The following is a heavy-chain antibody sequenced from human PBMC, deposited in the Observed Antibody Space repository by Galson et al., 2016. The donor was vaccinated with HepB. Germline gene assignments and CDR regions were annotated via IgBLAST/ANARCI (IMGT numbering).Heavy chain of an antibody. V-gene: IGHV4-39*01. CDR3: ARARPVYDILTGYYPNWFDP. CDR1: GGSISSSSHF. J-gene: IGHJ5*02. Sequence: ETLSLTCTVSGGSISSSSHFWGWIRQPPGKGLEWIGHVYYSGNTYFNPSLKSRLTISIDTSKSQFSLQLSSVTATDTAVYYCARARPVYDILTGYYPNWFDPWGQGTLVTVSS. CDR2: VYYSGNT. D-gene: IGHD3-9*01.